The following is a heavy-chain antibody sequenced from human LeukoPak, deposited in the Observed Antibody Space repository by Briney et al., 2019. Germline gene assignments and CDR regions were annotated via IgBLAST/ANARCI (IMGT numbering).Heavy chain of an antibody. CDR2: IYTSGST. D-gene: IGHD6-19*01. V-gene: IGHV4-61*02. J-gene: IGHJ1*01. CDR1: GGSISSGSYY. CDR3: ARHISGMAGTGYFQH. Sequence: SETLSLTCTVSGGSISSGSYYWSWIRQPAGKGLEWIGRIYTSGSTNYNPSLKSRVTISVDTSKNQFSLKLSSVTAADTAVYYCARHISGMAGTGYFQHWGQGTLVTVSS.